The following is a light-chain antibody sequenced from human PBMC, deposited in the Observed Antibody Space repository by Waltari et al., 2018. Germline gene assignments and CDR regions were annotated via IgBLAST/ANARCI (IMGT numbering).Light chain of an antibody. V-gene: IGKV3-20*01. CDR2: AAS. Sequence: EVVLTQSPGNLSLSPGERANLSCRASQSVGKYIVWYQQRPGQAPRLLIYAASTRATGIPDRFSGSGSGTDFSLTISRLEPEDFAVYYCQNHERLPATFGQGTKVEI. J-gene: IGKJ1*01. CDR1: QSVGKY. CDR3: QNHERLPAT.